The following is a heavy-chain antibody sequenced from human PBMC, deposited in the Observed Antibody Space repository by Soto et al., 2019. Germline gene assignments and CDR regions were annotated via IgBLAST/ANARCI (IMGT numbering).Heavy chain of an antibody. D-gene: IGHD5-18*01. Sequence: QVQLVESGGGVVQPGRSLRLSCAASGFTFSSYGMHWVRQAPGKGLEWVAVISNHGSNKDYADSVKGRFTISRDNSKNTLYLQMNSLRGEDTAVYYCAKDRQLGSSLYYFDYWGQGTLVTVSS. J-gene: IGHJ4*02. CDR1: GFTFSSYG. CDR3: AKDRQLGSSLYYFDY. V-gene: IGHV3-30*18. CDR2: ISNHGSNK.